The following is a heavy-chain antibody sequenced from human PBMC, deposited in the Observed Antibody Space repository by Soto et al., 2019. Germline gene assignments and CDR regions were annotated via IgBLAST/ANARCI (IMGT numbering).Heavy chain of an antibody. CDR3: ARSSGWSGYYYYYYMDV. CDR2: IGTAGDT. V-gene: IGHV3-13*01. D-gene: IGHD6-19*01. CDR1: GFTFSSYD. J-gene: IGHJ6*03. Sequence: EVQLVASGGGLVQPGGSLRLSCAASGFTFSSYDMHWVRQATGKGLEWVSAIGTAGDTYYPGSVKGRFTISRENAKNSLYLQMNSLRAGDTAVYYCARSSGWSGYYYYYYMDVWGKGTTVTVSS.